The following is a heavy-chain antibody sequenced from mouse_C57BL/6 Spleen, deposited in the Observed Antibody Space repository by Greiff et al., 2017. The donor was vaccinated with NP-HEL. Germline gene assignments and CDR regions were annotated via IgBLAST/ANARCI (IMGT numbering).Heavy chain of an antibody. Sequence: EVQLKESGPELVKPGASVKISCKASGYSFTDYNMNWVKQSNGKSLEWIGVINPNYGTTSYNQKFKGKATLTVDQSSSTAYMQLNSLTSEDSAVYYCARYDYGSSYGFAYWGQGTLVTVSA. V-gene: IGHV1-39*01. CDR1: GYSFTDYN. CDR3: ARYDYGSSYGFAY. D-gene: IGHD1-1*01. CDR2: INPNYGTT. J-gene: IGHJ3*01.